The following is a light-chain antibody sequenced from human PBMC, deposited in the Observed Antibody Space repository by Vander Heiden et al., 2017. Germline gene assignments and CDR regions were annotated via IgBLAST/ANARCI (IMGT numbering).Light chain of an antibody. V-gene: IGKV3-20*01. Sequence: ELVLLQSPGTLSLSPGERATLSCRASQSVSSSYLAWYQQKPGQAPRLRIYGASSRATGIPDRFSGSGSGTDFTLTISRLEPEDFAVYYCQQDGSSPRTFGQGTKVEIK. CDR1: QSVSSSY. CDR2: GAS. J-gene: IGKJ1*01. CDR3: QQDGSSPRT.